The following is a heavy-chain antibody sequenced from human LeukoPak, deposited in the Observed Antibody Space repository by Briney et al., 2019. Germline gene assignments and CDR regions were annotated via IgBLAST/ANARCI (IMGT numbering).Heavy chain of an antibody. CDR1: GFTFSSYA. D-gene: IGHD3-10*01. CDR3: AKDRYYGRTASDY. J-gene: IGHJ4*02. Sequence: GGSVRLSCAASGFTFSSYAMSWVRQAPGKGLEWVSAISGSGGSTYYADSVKGRFTISRDNSKNTLYLQMNSLRAEDTAVYYCAKDRYYGRTASDYWGQGTLVTVSS. V-gene: IGHV3-23*01. CDR2: ISGSGGST.